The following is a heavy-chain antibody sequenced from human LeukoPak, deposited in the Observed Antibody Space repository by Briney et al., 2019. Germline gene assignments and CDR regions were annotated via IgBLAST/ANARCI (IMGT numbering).Heavy chain of an antibody. CDR1: GYSFTCYW. Sequence: GESLKISCKSSGYSFTCYWIGWVRQMPGKGLEWMGIIYPADSDTRYSPSFQGQVTISADKSITTAYLQWSSLKASDTAMYFCARSYGYSSSWYDYWGQGTLVTVSS. CDR3: ARSYGYSSSWYDY. D-gene: IGHD6-13*01. J-gene: IGHJ4*02. V-gene: IGHV5-51*01. CDR2: IYPADSDT.